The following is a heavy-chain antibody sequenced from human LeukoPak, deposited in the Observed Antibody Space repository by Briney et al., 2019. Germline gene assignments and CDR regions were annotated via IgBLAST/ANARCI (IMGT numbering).Heavy chain of an antibody. J-gene: IGHJ4*02. Sequence: ASVKVSCKASGYTFTSYYIHWVRQAPGQGLEWMGIINPSGGGTTYAQKFQGRVTMTRDMSTSTVYMELSSLRSEDTAVYYCARETDIAAVANYSDYWGQGTLVTVSS. D-gene: IGHD6-13*01. CDR1: GYTFTSYY. CDR2: INPSGGGT. CDR3: ARETDIAAVANYSDY. V-gene: IGHV1-46*01.